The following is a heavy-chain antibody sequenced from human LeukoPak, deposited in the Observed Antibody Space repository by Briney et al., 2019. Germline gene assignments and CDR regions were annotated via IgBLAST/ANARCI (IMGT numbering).Heavy chain of an antibody. CDR2: ISGSGGGT. CDR1: GFTFSSYA. D-gene: IGHD5-24*01. J-gene: IGHJ4*02. CDR3: ARIGRDGYNVDY. Sequence: GGSLRLSCAASGFTFSSYAMSWVRQAPGKGLEWVSAISGSGGGTYYADSVKGRFTISGDNSKNTLYLQMNSLRAEDTAVYYCARIGRDGYNVDYWGQGTLVTVSS. V-gene: IGHV3-23*01.